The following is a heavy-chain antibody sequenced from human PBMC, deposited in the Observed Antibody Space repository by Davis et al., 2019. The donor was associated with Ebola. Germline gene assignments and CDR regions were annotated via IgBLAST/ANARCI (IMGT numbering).Heavy chain of an antibody. CDR1: SFTFLSYS. Sequence: PGGSLRLSCPPSSFTFLSYSINWVRQAPGKGLEWVSSITSSSSYIYYADSVKGRFTISRDNAKNSLYLQMNSLRVEDTAVYYCATFEVGTSWGQGVLATVSS. J-gene: IGHJ5*02. CDR3: ATFEVGTS. V-gene: IGHV3-21*01. CDR2: ITSSSSYI. D-gene: IGHD3-3*01.